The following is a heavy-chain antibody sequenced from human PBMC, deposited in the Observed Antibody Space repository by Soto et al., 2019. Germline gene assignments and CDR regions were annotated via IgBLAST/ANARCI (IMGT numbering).Heavy chain of an antibody. CDR2: ISYDGTNK. Sequence: GGSLRLSCAASGFTFSSYGMHWVRQAPGKGLEWVAIISYDGTNKYYADSVKGRFTISRDNSKNTLYLQMNSLRDEDTNVYYCAKDSHWEFNNNYYAMGVWGQGTTVNVSS. CDR3: AKDSHWEFNNNYYAMGV. CDR1: GFTFSSYG. D-gene: IGHD3-10*01. V-gene: IGHV3-30*18. J-gene: IGHJ6*02.